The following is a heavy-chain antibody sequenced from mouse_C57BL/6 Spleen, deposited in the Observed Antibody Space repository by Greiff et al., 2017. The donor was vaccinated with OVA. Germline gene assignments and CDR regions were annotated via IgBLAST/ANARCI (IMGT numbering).Heavy chain of an antibody. CDR3: ARDSIMVTSRFAY. J-gene: IGHJ3*01. Sequence: QVQLQQPGAELVKPGASVKMSCKASGYTFTSYWITWVKQRPGQGLEWIGDIYPGSGSTNYNEKFKSKATLTVDTSSSTAYMQLSSLTSEDSAVYYCARDSIMVTSRFAYWGQGTLVTVSA. CDR2: IYPGSGST. D-gene: IGHD2-2*01. CDR1: GYTFTSYW. V-gene: IGHV1-55*01.